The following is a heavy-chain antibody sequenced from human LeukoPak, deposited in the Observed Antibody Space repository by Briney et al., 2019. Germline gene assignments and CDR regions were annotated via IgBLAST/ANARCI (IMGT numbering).Heavy chain of an antibody. J-gene: IGHJ4*02. D-gene: IGHD6-13*01. V-gene: IGHV3-21*01. Sequence: PGGSLRLSCAASGFTFSSYSMNWDRQAPGKGLEWVSSISSSSSYIYYADSVKGRFTISRDNAKNSLYLQMNSLRAEDTAVYYCAREIAARGQQLGVDYWGQGTLVTVSS. CDR1: GFTFSSYS. CDR3: AREIAARGQQLGVDY. CDR2: ISSSSSYI.